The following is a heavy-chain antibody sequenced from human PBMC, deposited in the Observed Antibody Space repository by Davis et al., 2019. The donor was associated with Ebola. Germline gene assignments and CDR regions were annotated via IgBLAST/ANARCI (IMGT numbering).Heavy chain of an antibody. CDR2: IIPIFGTA. J-gene: IGHJ4*02. Sequence: SVKVSCKASGGTFSSYAISWVRQAPGQGLEWMGGIIPIFGTANYAQKFQGRVTITADESTSTAYMELSSLRSEDTAVYYCASWPITAYGSGSYDYWGQGTLVTVSS. D-gene: IGHD3-10*01. CDR3: ASWPITAYGSGSYDY. V-gene: IGHV1-69*13. CDR1: GGTFSSYA.